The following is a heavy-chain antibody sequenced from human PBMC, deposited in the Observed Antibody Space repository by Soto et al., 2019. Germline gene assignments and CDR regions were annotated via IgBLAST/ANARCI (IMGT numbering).Heavy chain of an antibody. D-gene: IGHD3-16*01. Sequence: GGSLRLSCAVSLSIYAMTWVRQAPGTGLEWVAGISVSGGSKNYAVSVKGRFTISRDNYKNTVYLQMNSLRAEDTAVYYCAKGDLFVGGTIYGMDVWGQGTTVTVSS. CDR2: ISVSGGSK. CDR1: LSIYA. J-gene: IGHJ6*02. CDR3: AKGDLFVGGTIYGMDV. V-gene: IGHV3-23*01.